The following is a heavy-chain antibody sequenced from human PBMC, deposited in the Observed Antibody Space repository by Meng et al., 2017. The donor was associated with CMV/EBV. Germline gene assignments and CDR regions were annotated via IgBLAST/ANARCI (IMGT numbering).Heavy chain of an antibody. CDR1: GGTFSSCA. J-gene: IGHJ1*01. CDR2: IIPIFGTA. D-gene: IGHD2-21*01. V-gene: IGHV1-69*05. CDR3: ARTAYCGGDCSFAEYFQH. Sequence: SVKVSCKASGGTFSSCAISWVRQAPGQGLEWMGGIIPIFGTANYAQKFQGRVTITTDESTSTAYMELSSLRSEDTAVYYCARTAYCGGDCSFAEYFQHWGQGTLVTVSS.